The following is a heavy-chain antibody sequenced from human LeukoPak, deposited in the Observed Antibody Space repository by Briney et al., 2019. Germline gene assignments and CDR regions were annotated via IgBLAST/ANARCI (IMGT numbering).Heavy chain of an antibody. D-gene: IGHD6-19*01. CDR3: AKDHIAVATTWSLYYFDY. V-gene: IGHV3-43*02. CDR1: GFTFSTSD. J-gene: IGHJ4*02. Sequence: GGSLRLSCAASGFTFSTSDMHWVRQAPGKGLEWVSLISGDGGRTSYADSVKGRFSISRDNSKNSLHLQMNSLRTEDTALYYCAKDHIAVATTWSLYYFDYWGQGVLVTVSS. CDR2: ISGDGGRT.